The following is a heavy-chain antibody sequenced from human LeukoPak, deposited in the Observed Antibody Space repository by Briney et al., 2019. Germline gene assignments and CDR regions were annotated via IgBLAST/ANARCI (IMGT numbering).Heavy chain of an antibody. CDR1: GFTFSSYS. CDR2: ISTTSGNI. J-gene: IGHJ4*02. D-gene: IGHD3-10*01. V-gene: IGHV3-21*01. CDR3: ATRRFGELTY. Sequence: PGGSLRLSCAASGFTFSSYSMNWVRQAPGKGLEWVAAISTTSGNIYYADSVKGRFTISRDTSKNTLYLQMNSLRVEDTAVYYYATRRFGELTYWGQGTLVTVSS.